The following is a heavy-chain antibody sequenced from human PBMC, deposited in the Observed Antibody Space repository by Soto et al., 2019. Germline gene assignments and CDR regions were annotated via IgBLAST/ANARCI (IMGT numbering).Heavy chain of an antibody. V-gene: IGHV3-23*01. Sequence: EVQLLESGGGLVQPGGSLRLSCAASGFTFSSYAMSWVRQALGKGLEWVSVISGSGGSRYYADSVKGRFTISRDNSKNTLYLQMNSLRAEDTAVYYCSRRSSGWYFDYWGQGTLVTVSS. D-gene: IGHD6-19*01. CDR2: ISGSGGSR. J-gene: IGHJ4*02. CDR1: GFTFSSYA. CDR3: SRRSSGWYFDY.